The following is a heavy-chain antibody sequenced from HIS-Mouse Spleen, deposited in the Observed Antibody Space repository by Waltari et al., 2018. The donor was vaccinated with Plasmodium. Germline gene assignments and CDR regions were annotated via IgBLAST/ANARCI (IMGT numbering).Heavy chain of an antibody. CDR3: ATGIVGATYLYFDY. Sequence: QVQLQESGPGLVKPSETLSLTCTVSGGSISSYYWSWIRQPPGKGLEWIGYIYYSGSTNYNPSLKSRVTISVDTSKNQFALKLSSVTAADTAVYYCATGIVGATYLYFDYWGQGTLVTVSS. V-gene: IGHV4-59*08. J-gene: IGHJ4*02. D-gene: IGHD1-26*01. CDR2: IYYSGST. CDR1: GGSISSYY.